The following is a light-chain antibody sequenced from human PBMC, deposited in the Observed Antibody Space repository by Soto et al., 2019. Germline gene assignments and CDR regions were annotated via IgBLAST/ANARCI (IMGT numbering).Light chain of an antibody. CDR2: EVT. CDR1: SRDIGNYNY. J-gene: IGLJ1*01. V-gene: IGLV2-14*01. CDR3: SSYTTSSTYV. Sequence: QSVLTQPASVSGSPGQSITISCTGTSRDIGNYNYVSWYQHHPGKAPKLMIYEVTNRPSGVSNRFSASKSGNTASLTISGLQAEDEAGYYCSSYTTSSTYVFGTGTKVTVL.